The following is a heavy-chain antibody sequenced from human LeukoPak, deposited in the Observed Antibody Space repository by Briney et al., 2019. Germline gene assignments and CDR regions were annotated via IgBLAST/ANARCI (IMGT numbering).Heavy chain of an antibody. J-gene: IGHJ4*02. CDR1: GFTFSYYG. CDR2: MSYDESHK. CDR3: ARAGDSSGYYMVIDY. Sequence: GGSLRLSCAASGFTFSYYGMYWVRQAPGKGLEWVAVMSYDESHKYYTDSVKGRFTISRDNSKDTLYLEMNSLTTEDTAIYYCARAGDSSGYYMVIDYWGLGTLVTVSS. V-gene: IGHV3-30*03. D-gene: IGHD3-22*01.